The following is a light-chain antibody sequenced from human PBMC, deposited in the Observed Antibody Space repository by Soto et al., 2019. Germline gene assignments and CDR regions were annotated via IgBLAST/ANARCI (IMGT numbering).Light chain of an antibody. CDR3: QQYPDWL. CDR1: QSIGNN. J-gene: IGKJ4*01. V-gene: IGKV3-15*01. CDR2: GAS. Sequence: EIVMTQSPATLSVSPGQRATLSCRASQSIGNNLAWYQQKPGQAPRLLIYGASTRATGIPARFSGSGSGTEFSLTISSLQSEDFALYYCQQYPDWLFGGGTKVDIK.